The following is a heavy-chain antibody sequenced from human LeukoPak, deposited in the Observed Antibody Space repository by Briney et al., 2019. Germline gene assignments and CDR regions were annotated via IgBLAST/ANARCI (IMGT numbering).Heavy chain of an antibody. D-gene: IGHD4-17*01. CDR2: ITTSGSTI. V-gene: IGHV3-48*03. J-gene: IGHJ4*02. CDR3: ARGYGDYAPRFFEY. Sequence: GGSLILSCAASGFTFSSYEMNWVRQAPGKGLEWVSYITTSGSTIYYADSVKGRFTISRDNAKNSLYLQMNSLRAEDTAVYYCARGYGDYAPRFFEYWGQGTLVTVSS. CDR1: GFTFSSYE.